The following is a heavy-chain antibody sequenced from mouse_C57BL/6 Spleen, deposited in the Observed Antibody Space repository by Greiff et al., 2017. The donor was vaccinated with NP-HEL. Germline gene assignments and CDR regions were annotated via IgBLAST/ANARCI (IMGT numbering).Heavy chain of an antibody. Sequence: QVQLQQSGAELVKPGASVKISCKASGYAFSSYWMNWVKQRPGKGLEWIGQIYPGDGDTNYNGKFKGKATLTADKSSSTAYMQLSSLTSEDSAVYFCARSWGNYGYFDVWGTGTTVTVSS. CDR3: ARSWGNYGYFDV. CDR2: IYPGDGDT. D-gene: IGHD2-1*01. CDR1: GYAFSSYW. J-gene: IGHJ1*03. V-gene: IGHV1-80*01.